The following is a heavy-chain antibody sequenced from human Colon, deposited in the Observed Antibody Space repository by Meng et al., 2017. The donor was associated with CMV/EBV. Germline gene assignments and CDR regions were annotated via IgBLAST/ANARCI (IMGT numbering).Heavy chain of an antibody. CDR3: ARGKQAGFDL. CDR1: GGTFDTST. J-gene: IGHJ5*02. V-gene: IGHV1-69*12. D-gene: IGHD6-13*01. Sequence: QVQLVRSWAAVKKPGSSVTVSCKASGGTFDTSTFNWVRQAPGQGLEWMGGIIPMFGSPSYSQKFRGRVTITADELEVNSLRSEDTAVYYRARGKQAGFDLWGQGTLVTVSS. CDR2: IIPMFGSP.